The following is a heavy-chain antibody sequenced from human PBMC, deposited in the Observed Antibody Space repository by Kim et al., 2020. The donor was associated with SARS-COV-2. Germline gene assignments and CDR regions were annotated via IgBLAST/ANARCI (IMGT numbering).Heavy chain of an antibody. CDR1: GGSVSNFY. D-gene: IGHD2-15*01. CDR2: LHSSGST. V-gene: IGHV4-4*07. J-gene: IGHJ5*02. Sequence: SETLSLTCTVSGGSVSNFYWTWIRQPAGKGLEWIGRLHSSGSTTYNPSLKSRVTMSVDTSKNQFSLNLNSATAADTAGYFCARSGGNSPLYHWGHGTVV. CDR3: ARSGGNSPLYH.